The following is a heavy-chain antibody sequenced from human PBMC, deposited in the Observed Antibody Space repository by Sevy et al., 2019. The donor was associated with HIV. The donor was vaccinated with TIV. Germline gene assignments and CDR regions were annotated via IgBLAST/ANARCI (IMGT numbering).Heavy chain of an antibody. CDR2: IKSKTDGGTT. Sequence: GGSLRLSCAASGFSFSNAWMSWVSQAPGKGLEWVGRIKSKTDGGTTDYAAPVKGRFTISRDDSKNTLYLQMNSLKTEDTAVYYCTTYYDFWSGSPYGMDVWGQGTTVTVSS. D-gene: IGHD3-3*01. J-gene: IGHJ6*02. CDR1: GFSFSNAW. V-gene: IGHV3-15*01. CDR3: TTYYDFWSGSPYGMDV.